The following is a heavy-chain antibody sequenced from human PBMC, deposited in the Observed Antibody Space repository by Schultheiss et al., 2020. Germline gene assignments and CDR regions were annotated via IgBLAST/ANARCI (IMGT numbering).Heavy chain of an antibody. CDR1: GGSISSGGYY. J-gene: IGHJ3*02. D-gene: IGHD6-19*01. V-gene: IGHV4-31*03. Sequence: SETLSLTCTVSGGSISSGGYYWNWIRQHPGKGLEWIGYIYYSGSTYYNPSLKSRVTISGDTSKNQFSLKLSSVTAADTALYYCAKSRSPGSGWQPGAFDIWGQGTMVTVS. CDR3: AKSRSPGSGWQPGAFDI. CDR2: IYYSGST.